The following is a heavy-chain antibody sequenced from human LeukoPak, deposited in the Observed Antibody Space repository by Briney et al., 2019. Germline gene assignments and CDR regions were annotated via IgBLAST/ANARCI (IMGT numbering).Heavy chain of an antibody. CDR1: GGSISSYY. CDR2: IYYSGST. D-gene: IGHD4-17*01. Sequence: SETLSLTCTVSGGSISSYYWSWIRQPPGKGLEWIGYIYYSGSTNYNPSLKSRVTISVDTSKNQFSLKLSSVTAADTAVYYCARGHGDYRSFNYWGQGTLVTVSS. V-gene: IGHV4-59*01. J-gene: IGHJ4*02. CDR3: ARGHGDYRSFNY.